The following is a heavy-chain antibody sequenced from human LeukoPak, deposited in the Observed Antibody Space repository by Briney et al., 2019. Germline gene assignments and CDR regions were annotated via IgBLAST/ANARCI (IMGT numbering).Heavy chain of an antibody. D-gene: IGHD2-2*01. J-gene: IGHJ4*02. CDR2: ISSSGSPT. Sequence: GGSLRLSCAASGFTFSDYEMNWVRQAPGKGLEFVSFISSSGSPTYYAGSVKGRFTISRDNSKNTLYLQMNSLRAEDTAIYHCARRLGYCSRTSCYVAPFDYWGQGTLVTVSS. V-gene: IGHV3-48*03. CDR3: ARRLGYCSRTSCYVAPFDY. CDR1: GFTFSDYE.